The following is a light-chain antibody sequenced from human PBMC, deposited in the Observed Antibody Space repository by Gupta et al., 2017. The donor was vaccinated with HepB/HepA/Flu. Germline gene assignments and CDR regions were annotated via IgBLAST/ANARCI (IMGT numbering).Light chain of an antibody. CDR3: AAWDDSLNGHV. J-gene: IGLJ1*01. Sequence: QSVLTQPPSVPAAPRQRVTISCSGSSSNIGNNAVNWYQQLPGKAPKLLIYYDDLRPSGVSDRFSGSKSGTSASLAISGLQSEDEADYYCAAWDDSLNGHVFGTGTKVTVL. V-gene: IGLV1-36*01. CDR2: YDD. CDR1: SSNIGNNA.